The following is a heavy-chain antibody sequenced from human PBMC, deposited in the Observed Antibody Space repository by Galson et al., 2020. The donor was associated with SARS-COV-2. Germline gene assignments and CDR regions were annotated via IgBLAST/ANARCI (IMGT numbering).Heavy chain of an antibody. D-gene: IGHD3-22*01. J-gene: IGHJ4*02. CDR1: GFTFTDYY. CDR2: ISSSGTTR. Sequence: GESLKISCAASGFTFTDYYMSWVRQAPGQGLEWLSYISSSGTTRYYADSVKGRFTVSRDNSKNTLYLQINNLRAEDTATYFCARDLHTYFFDTSAYFPLAYWGQGTVVTVSS. CDR3: ARDLHTYFFDTSAYFPLAY. V-gene: IGHV3-11*01.